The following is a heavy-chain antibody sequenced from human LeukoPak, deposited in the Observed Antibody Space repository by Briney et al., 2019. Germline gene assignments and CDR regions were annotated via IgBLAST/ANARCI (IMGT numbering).Heavy chain of an antibody. CDR3: AELGITMIGGV. CDR1: GFTFSSYS. V-gene: IGHV3-21*01. J-gene: IGHJ6*04. D-gene: IGHD3-10*02. Sequence: PGGSLRLSCTASGFTFSSYSMNWVRQAPGKGLEWVSFISSSSTYIYYAESVKGRFTISRDNAKNSLYLHMNSLRAEDTAVYYCAELGITMIGGVWGKGTTVTISS. CDR2: ISSSSTYI.